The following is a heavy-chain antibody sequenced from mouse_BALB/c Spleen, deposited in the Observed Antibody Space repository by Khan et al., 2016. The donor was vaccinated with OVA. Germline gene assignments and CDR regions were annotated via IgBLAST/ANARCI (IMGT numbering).Heavy chain of an antibody. CDR2: ISYSGVT. Sequence: EVKLLESGPGLVKPSQSLSLTCTVTGYSITSGYAWNWIRQFPGNKLEWMGYISYSGVTSYTPSLKSRISITRDTSKNQFFLQLNSVTTEDTATYYCARGNYYGYYFDYWGQGTSVTVSS. V-gene: IGHV3-2*02. D-gene: IGHD1-2*01. J-gene: IGHJ4*01. CDR3: ARGNYYGYYFDY. CDR1: GYSITSGYA.